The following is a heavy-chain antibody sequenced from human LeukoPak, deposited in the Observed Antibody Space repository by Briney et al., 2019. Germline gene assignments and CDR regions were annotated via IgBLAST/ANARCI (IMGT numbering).Heavy chain of an antibody. J-gene: IGHJ6*03. D-gene: IGHD4-17*01. CDR2: IYTSEYT. Sequence: SETLSLTCTVSGGSMNAYYWSWIRQPAGKGLEWIGRIYTSEYTSYNPSLKSRVTMSVDTSKNQFSLKLSSVTAADTAVYYCARRGDYDVPYYYYYMDVWGKGTTVTISS. CDR1: GGSMNAYY. V-gene: IGHV4-4*07. CDR3: ARRGDYDVPYYYYYMDV.